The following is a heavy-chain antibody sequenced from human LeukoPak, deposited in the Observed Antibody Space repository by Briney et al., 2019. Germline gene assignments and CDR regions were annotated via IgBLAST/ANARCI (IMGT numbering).Heavy chain of an antibody. CDR1: GGSFSGYY. Sequence: SETLSLTCAVYGGSFSGYYWSWIRQPPGKGPEWIGEINHSGSTNYNPSLKSRVTVSVDTSKNQFSLKLSSVTAADTAVYYCARRRVPAAIRWFDPWGQGTLVTVSS. CDR3: ARRRVPAAIRWFDP. V-gene: IGHV4-34*01. D-gene: IGHD2-2*01. J-gene: IGHJ5*02. CDR2: INHSGST.